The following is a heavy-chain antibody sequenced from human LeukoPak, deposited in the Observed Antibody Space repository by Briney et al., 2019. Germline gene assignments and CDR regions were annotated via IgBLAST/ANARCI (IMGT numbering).Heavy chain of an antibody. Sequence: GGSLRLSCATSGFTFSSNWMSWVRHAPGRGLDWVANIKPDGSAEYYAASVKGRFTVSRDNAKNSLYLQMNSLRAEDTAVYYCAKKNLGYCSSASCYSDYWGQGTLVTVSS. CDR1: GFTFSSNW. CDR3: AKKNLGYCSSASCYSDY. CDR2: IKPDGSAE. D-gene: IGHD2-2*01. V-gene: IGHV3-7*03. J-gene: IGHJ4*02.